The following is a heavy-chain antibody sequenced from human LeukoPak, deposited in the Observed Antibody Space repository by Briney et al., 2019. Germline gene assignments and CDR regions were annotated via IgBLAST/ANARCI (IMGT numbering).Heavy chain of an antibody. CDR3: ARAADYSNYYYYYYMDV. CDR2: ISSSGSTI. CDR1: GFTFSDYY. J-gene: IGHJ6*03. V-gene: IGHV3-11*04. Sequence: GGSLRLSCAASGFTFSDYYMSWIRQAPGKGLEWVSYISSSGSTIYYADSVKGRFTISRDNAKNSLYLQMNSLRAEDTAVYYCARAADYSNYYYYYYMDVWGKGTTVTVSS. D-gene: IGHD4-11*01.